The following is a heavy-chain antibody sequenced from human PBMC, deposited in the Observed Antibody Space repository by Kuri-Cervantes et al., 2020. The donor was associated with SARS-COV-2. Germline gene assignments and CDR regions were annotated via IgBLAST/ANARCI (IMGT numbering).Heavy chain of an antibody. CDR3: AKVINSGSWSDP. Sequence: GESLKISCAASGFTFSSYAMSWVRQAPGKGLEWVSAISGSGGSTYYADSVKGRFTISRDNSKNTLYLQMNSLRAKDTAVYYCAKVINSGSWSDPWGQGTLVTVSS. V-gene: IGHV3-23*01. D-gene: IGHD6-19*01. CDR1: GFTFSSYA. J-gene: IGHJ5*02. CDR2: ISGSGGST.